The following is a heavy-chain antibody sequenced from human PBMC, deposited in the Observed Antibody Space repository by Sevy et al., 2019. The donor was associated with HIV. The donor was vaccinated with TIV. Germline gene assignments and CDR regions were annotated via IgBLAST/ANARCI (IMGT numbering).Heavy chain of an antibody. Sequence: GGSLRLSCAASGFTFDDYTMHWVRQAPGKGLEWVSLISWDGGSTYYADSVKGRFTISRDNSKNSLYLQMNSLRTEDTALYYCAKDSIAALDNYYYGMDVWGQGTTVTVSS. D-gene: IGHD6-6*01. V-gene: IGHV3-43*01. CDR3: AKDSIAALDNYYYGMDV. CDR2: ISWDGGST. J-gene: IGHJ6*02. CDR1: GFTFDDYT.